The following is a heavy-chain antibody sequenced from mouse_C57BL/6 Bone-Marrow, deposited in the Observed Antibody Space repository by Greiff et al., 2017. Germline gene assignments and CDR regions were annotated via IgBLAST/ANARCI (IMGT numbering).Heavy chain of an antibody. J-gene: IGHJ4*01. D-gene: IGHD1-1*01. CDR3: ARNYGSRGYYAMDY. V-gene: IGHV2-6*01. CDR2: IWGVGST. CDR1: GFSLTSYG. Sequence: QVQLQQSGPGLVAPSQSLSITCTVSGFSLTSYGVDWVRQSPGKGLEWLGVIWGVGSTNYNSALKSRLSISKDNSKSQVFLKMNSLQTDDTAMYYCARNYGSRGYYAMDYWGQGTSVTVSS.